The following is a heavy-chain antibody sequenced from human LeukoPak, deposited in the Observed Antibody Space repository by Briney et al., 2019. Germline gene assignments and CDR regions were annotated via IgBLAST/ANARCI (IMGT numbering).Heavy chain of an antibody. D-gene: IGHD1-26*01. Sequence: SETLSLTCTVSSGSISGYCWSWIRQPPGKGLEWIGYICNSGSTNYNPSLRSRITISEDTSKNQFSLKLSSVTAADTAVYYCARHGGSYSFDYWGQGTLVTVSS. CDR1: SGSISGYC. V-gene: IGHV4-59*08. CDR2: ICNSGST. J-gene: IGHJ4*02. CDR3: ARHGGSYSFDY.